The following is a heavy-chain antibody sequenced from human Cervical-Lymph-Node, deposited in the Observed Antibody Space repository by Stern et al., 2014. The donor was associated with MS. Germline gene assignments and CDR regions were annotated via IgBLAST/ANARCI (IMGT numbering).Heavy chain of an antibody. D-gene: IGHD3-22*01. J-gene: IGHJ4*02. Sequence: EVQLLESGGGLVQPGGSLTLSCAASGFTFGSYAMTWVRPAPGKGLEWGSTIGGTGLSTHYADSVKGRFTISRDNSKNTQYLQMNSLRVEDTAIYYCAAPVGSGFYYAKWGQGTLVTVST. CDR2: IGGTGLST. CDR3: AAPVGSGFYYAK. CDR1: GFTFGSYA. V-gene: IGHV3-23*01.